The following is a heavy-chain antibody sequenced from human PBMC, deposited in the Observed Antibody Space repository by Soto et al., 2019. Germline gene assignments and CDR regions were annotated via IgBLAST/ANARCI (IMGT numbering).Heavy chain of an antibody. Sequence: PGGYLRLSCAASGFTFSSYGMHWVRQAPGKGLEWVAVIWYDGSNKYYADSVKGRFTIPRDNSKNTLYLQMNSLRAEDTAVYYCARGGPVPNYGMDVWGQGTTVTVSS. CDR3: ARGGPVPNYGMDV. V-gene: IGHV3-33*01. J-gene: IGHJ6*02. CDR1: GFTFSSYG. CDR2: IWYDGSNK.